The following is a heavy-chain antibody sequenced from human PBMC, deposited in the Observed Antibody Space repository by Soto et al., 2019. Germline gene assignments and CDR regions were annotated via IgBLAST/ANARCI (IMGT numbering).Heavy chain of an antibody. J-gene: IGHJ6*04. D-gene: IGHD3-10*01. CDR3: ARGGSGFYLYYRMDV. Sequence: PSETLSLTCTVSGGSISSYYWSWIRQPPGEGLEWIGYVSYSGSTKYNPSLKSRVTISVDTSKNQFSLKINSVTAADTAVYFCARGGSGFYLYYRMDVWGKGTMVTVSS. CDR2: VSYSGST. CDR1: GGSISSYY. V-gene: IGHV4-59*01.